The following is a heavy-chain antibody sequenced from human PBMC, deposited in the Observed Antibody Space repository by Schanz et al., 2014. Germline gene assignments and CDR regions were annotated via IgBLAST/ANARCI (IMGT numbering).Heavy chain of an antibody. CDR1: GYTFTAYG. CDR2: IIPIHGIV. CDR3: ARGGGPEDVFDI. J-gene: IGHJ3*02. Sequence: VQSVHSGTEVQKLGASVKVSCPTSGYTFTAYGINWLRQAPGQGLEWMGRIIPIHGIVNYAQRFQDRVRITADKSTSTAYMELSSLRSDDTAVYYCARGGGPEDVFDIWGQGTILTVSS. D-gene: IGHD5-12*01. V-gene: IGHV1-69*09.